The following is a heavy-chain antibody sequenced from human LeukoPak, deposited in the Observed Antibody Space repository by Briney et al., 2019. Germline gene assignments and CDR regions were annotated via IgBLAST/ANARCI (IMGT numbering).Heavy chain of an antibody. CDR3: ARGFSSMCDY. Sequence: TGGSLRLSCAASGFTFSTYSMSWVRQTPGKGLEWVSSISSSSSYIYYADSVKGRFTISRDNAKNSLYLQMNSLRAEDTAVYYCARGFSSMCDYWGQGTLVTVSS. V-gene: IGHV3-21*01. D-gene: IGHD6-13*01. CDR1: GFTFSTYS. CDR2: ISSSSSYI. J-gene: IGHJ4*02.